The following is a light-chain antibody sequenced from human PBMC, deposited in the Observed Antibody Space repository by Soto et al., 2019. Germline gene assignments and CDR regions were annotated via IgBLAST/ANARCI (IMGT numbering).Light chain of an antibody. CDR2: EVS. Sequence: QSALTQPASVSGSPGQSITISCTGTSSDVGSYNLVPWYQQHPGKAPKLMIYEVSKRPSGVSNRFSGSKSGNTASLTISGLQAEDEADYYCCSYAGSRYVFGTGTKVT. CDR1: SSDVGSYNL. V-gene: IGLV2-23*02. CDR3: CSYAGSRYV. J-gene: IGLJ1*01.